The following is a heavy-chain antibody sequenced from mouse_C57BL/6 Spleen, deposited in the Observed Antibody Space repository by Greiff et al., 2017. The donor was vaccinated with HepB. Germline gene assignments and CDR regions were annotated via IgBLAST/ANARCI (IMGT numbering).Heavy chain of an antibody. CDR2: FHPYNDDT. CDR3: ARGGWLLQDWYFDV. J-gene: IGHJ1*03. V-gene: IGHV1-47*01. D-gene: IGHD2-3*01. Sequence: QVQLKQSGAELVKPGASVKMSCKASGYTFTTYPIEWMKQNHGKSLEWIGNFHPYNDDTKYNEKFKGKATLTVEKSSSTVYLELSRLTSDDSAVYYCARGGWLLQDWYFDVWGTGTTVTVSS. CDR1: GYTFTTYP.